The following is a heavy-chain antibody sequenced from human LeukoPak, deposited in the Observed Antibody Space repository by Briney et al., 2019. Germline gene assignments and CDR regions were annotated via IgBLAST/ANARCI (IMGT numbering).Heavy chain of an antibody. V-gene: IGHV1-2*02. CDR1: GYTFADYY. J-gene: IGHJ4*02. D-gene: IGHD6-6*01. CDR2: INPNSGGT. Sequence: ASVKVSCKPSGYTFADYYMHWVRQAPGQGLEWMGWINPNSGGTNYARKFQGRVTMTTDTSISTAYMDLTSLMSDDTAVYHCARGAYSSPSSLFDYWGQGTLVSVSS. CDR3: ARGAYSSPSSLFDY.